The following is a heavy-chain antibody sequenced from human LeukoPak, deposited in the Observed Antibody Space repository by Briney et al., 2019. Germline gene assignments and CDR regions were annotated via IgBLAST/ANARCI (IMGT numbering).Heavy chain of an antibody. CDR3: ARDQKRKLQEGYYGMDV. D-gene: IGHD1-1*01. CDR2: ISYDGSNK. J-gene: IGHJ6*02. V-gene: IGHV3-30*04. Sequence: GRSLRLSCAASGFTFSSYAMHWVRQAPGKGLEWVAVISYDGSNKYYADSVKGRFTISRDNSKNTLYLQMNSLRAEDTAVYYCARDQKRKLQEGYYGMDVWGQRTTVTVSS. CDR1: GFTFSSYA.